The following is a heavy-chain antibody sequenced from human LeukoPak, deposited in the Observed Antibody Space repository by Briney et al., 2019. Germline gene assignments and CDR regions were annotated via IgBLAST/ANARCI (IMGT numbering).Heavy chain of an antibody. J-gene: IGHJ3*02. D-gene: IGHD3-10*01. V-gene: IGHV4-59*12. CDR2: IYYSGST. CDR3: ARDRYYYGSGEDAFDI. Sequence: SETLSLTCTVSGGSISSYYWSWIRQPPGKGLEWIGYIYYSGSTNYNPSLKSRVTISVDASKNRFSLKLTSVTAADTAVYYCARDRYYYGSGEDAFDIWGQGTMVTVSS. CDR1: GGSISSYY.